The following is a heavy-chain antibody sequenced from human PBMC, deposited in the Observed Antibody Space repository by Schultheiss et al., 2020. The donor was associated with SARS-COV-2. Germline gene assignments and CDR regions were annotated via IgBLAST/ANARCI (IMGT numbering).Heavy chain of an antibody. J-gene: IGHJ4*02. Sequence: GGSLRLSCAASGFTVSSNYMSWVRQAPGKGLEWVSTITGSDCTTSFADSVKGRFTISRDNAKNSLYLQMNSLRAEDTAVYYCTSQYSSSWLYYFDYWGQGTLVTVSS. D-gene: IGHD6-13*01. V-gene: IGHV3-11*04. CDR2: ITGSDCTT. CDR1: GFTVSSNY. CDR3: TSQYSSSWLYYFDY.